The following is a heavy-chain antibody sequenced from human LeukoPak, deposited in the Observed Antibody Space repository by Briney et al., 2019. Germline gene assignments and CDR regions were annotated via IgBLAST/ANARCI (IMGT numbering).Heavy chain of an antibody. J-gene: IGHJ4*02. V-gene: IGHV4-39*07. CDR3: ARAKSGYSYVIDY. D-gene: IGHD5-18*01. Sequence: SETLSLTCTVSGGSISTSNYYWGWIRQPPGKGLEWIGNIFYSGSTYYSPSLKSRVTISLDTSRNQFSLKLNSVTAADTAVYYCARAKSGYSYVIDYWGQGTLVTVSS. CDR1: GGSISTSNYY. CDR2: IFYSGST.